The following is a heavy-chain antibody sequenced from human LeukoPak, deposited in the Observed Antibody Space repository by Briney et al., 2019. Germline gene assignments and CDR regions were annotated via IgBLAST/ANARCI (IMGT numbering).Heavy chain of an antibody. V-gene: IGHV3-7*03. D-gene: IGHD3-16*01. J-gene: IGHJ5*02. CDR1: GFPFSSYS. CDR3: ARVNRDVWGSYGFDP. Sequence: PGGSLRLSCAASGFPFSSYSMTWVRQAPGKGLEWVANIKPDGTTKFYVDSVKGRFTISRDNALNSLYLQMNSLRAEDTAVYYCARVNRDVWGSYGFDPWGQGTLVTVSS. CDR2: IKPDGTTK.